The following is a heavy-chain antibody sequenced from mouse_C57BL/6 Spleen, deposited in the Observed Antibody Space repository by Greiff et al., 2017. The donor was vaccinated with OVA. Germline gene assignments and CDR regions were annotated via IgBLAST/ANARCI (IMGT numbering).Heavy chain of an antibody. CDR3: AREEGFAY. Sequence: DVQLVESGGGLVQPGGSLSLSCAASGFTFTDYYMSWVRQPPGKALEWLGFIRNKANGYTTEYSASVKGRFTISRDNSQSILYLQMNALRAEDSATYYCAREEGFAYWGQGTLVTVSA. CDR2: IRNKANGYTT. J-gene: IGHJ3*01. V-gene: IGHV7-3*01. CDR1: GFTFTDYY.